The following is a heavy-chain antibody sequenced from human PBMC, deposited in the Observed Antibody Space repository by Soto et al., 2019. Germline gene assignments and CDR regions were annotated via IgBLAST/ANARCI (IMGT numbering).Heavy chain of an antibody. V-gene: IGHV3-30-3*01. J-gene: IGHJ6*02. Sequence: PGGSLRLSCSASGFTFSSYAMHWVRQAPGKGLEWVAVISYDGSNKYYADSVKGRFTISRDNSKNTLYLQMNSLRAEDTAVYYCARDSLRSYDWYYYYGMDVWGQGTTVTVSS. CDR1: GFTFSSYA. D-gene: IGHD5-12*01. CDR2: ISYDGSNK. CDR3: ARDSLRSYDWYYYYGMDV.